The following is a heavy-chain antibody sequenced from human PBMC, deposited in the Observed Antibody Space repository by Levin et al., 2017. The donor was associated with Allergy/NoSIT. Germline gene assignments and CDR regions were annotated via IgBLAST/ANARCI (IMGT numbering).Heavy chain of an antibody. D-gene: IGHD4-17*01. CDR3: ARGLRGGPFDC. J-gene: IGHJ4*01. V-gene: IGHV4-34*01. Sequence: SQTLSLTCAVYGGSFSGPYWTWIRQPPGKGLEWIGEIFHSEDSNYIPSHYNPSLKSRVTISLDTSKNQFSLKLSSVTAADTAVYYCARGLRGGPFDCWGHGTLLTVSS. CDR2: IFHSEDSNYIPS. CDR1: GGSFSGPY.